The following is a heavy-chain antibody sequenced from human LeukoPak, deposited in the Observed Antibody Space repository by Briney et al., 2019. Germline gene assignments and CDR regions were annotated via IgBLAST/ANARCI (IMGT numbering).Heavy chain of an antibody. Sequence: PGGSPRLSCAASGFSFSSYWMSWVRQAPGKGLEWVANIKQDGSEKYYVDSVKGRFTISRDNAKNSLYLQMNSLRAEDTAVHYCARDLTPEGASDYWGQGTLVTVSS. D-gene: IGHD4-17*01. V-gene: IGHV3-7*01. CDR1: GFSFSSYW. CDR3: ARDLTPEGASDY. CDR2: IKQDGSEK. J-gene: IGHJ4*02.